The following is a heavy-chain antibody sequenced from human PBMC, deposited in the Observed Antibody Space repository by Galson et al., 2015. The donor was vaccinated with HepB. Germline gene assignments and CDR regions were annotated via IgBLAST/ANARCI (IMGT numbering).Heavy chain of an antibody. CDR3: AREGWFFDY. V-gene: IGHV3-30*04. D-gene: IGHD6-19*01. CDR1: GFTFSSYA. Sequence: SLRLSCAASGFTFSSYAMHWVRQAPGKGLEWVAVISYDGSNKYYADSVKGRFTISRDNSKNTLYLQMNSLRAEDTAVYYCAREGWFFDYWGQGTLVTVSS. J-gene: IGHJ4*02. CDR2: ISYDGSNK.